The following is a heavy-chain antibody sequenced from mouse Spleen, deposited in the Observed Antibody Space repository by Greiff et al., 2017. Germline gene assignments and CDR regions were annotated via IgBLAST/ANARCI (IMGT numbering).Heavy chain of an antibody. CDR1: GFTFSDYG. J-gene: IGHJ3*01. V-gene: IGHV5-17*01. D-gene: IGHD1-2*01. CDR3: ERGYYGYGWFAY. Sequence: DVQLQESGGGLVKPGGSLKLSCAASGFTFSDYGMHWVRQAPEKGLEWVAYISSGSSTIYYADTVKGRFTISRDNAKNTLFLQMTSLRSEDTAMYYCERGYYGYGWFAYWGQGTLVTVSA. CDR2: ISSGSSTI.